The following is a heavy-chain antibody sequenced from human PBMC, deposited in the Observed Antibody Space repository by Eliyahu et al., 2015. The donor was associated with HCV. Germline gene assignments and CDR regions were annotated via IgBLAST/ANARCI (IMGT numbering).Heavy chain of an antibody. CDR2: INPNSGGT. V-gene: IGHV1-2*04. CDR1: GYTFTGYY. J-gene: IGHJ4*02. CDR3: ATWYSSNWHYFDY. D-gene: IGHD6-13*01. Sequence: QVQLVQSGAEVKKPGASXKVSCXASGYTFTGYYMHWVRQAPGQGLEWMGRINPNSGGTNYAQKFQGWVTMTSDTSISTAYMELSRLTSDDTAVYYCATWYSSNWHYFDYWGQGTPVTVSS.